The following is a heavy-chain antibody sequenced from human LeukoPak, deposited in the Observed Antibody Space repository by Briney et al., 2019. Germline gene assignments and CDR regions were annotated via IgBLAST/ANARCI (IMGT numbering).Heavy chain of an antibody. CDR2: ISAYNGNT. CDR3: ARNIVVDPRFDP. D-gene: IGHD2-2*01. Sequence: ASVKVSCKASGGTFSSYGISWVRQAPGQGLEWMGWISAYNGNTNYAQKLQGRVTMTTDTSTSTAYMELRSLRSDDTAVYYCARNIVVDPRFDPWGQGTLVTVSS. J-gene: IGHJ5*02. V-gene: IGHV1-18*01. CDR1: GGTFSSYG.